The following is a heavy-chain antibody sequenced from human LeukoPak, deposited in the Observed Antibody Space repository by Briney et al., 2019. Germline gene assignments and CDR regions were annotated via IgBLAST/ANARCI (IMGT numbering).Heavy chain of an antibody. CDR3: ARERITMVRGVRTYYFDY. J-gene: IGHJ4*02. D-gene: IGHD3-10*01. CDR1: GGSISSYY. V-gene: IGHV4-4*07. CDR2: IYTSGST. Sequence: SETLSLTCTVSGGSISSYYWSWIRQPAGKGLEWIGRIYTSGSTNYNPSLKSRVTMSVDTSKNQFSLKLSSVTAADTAVYYCARERITMVRGVRTYYFDYWGQGTLVTVSS.